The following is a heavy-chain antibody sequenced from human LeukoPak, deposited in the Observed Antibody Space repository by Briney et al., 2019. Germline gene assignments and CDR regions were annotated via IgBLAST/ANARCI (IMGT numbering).Heavy chain of an antibody. CDR1: GFTFSSYA. D-gene: IGHD3-10*01. J-gene: IGHJ3*02. Sequence: QPGGSLRLSCVASGFTFSSYAMTWVRQAPGKGLEWVSAISGSGGSTYSADSVKGRFTISRDNSKNTLYLQMNSLRAEDTAFYYCAKDIFTLLRGAFDIWGQGTMVTVSS. V-gene: IGHV3-23*01. CDR2: ISGSGGST. CDR3: AKDIFTLLRGAFDI.